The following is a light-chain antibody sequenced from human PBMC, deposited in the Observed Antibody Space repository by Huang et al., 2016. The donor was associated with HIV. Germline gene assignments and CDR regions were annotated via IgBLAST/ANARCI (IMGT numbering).Light chain of an antibody. V-gene: IGKV3-11*01. CDR3: QQRSNWPRT. CDR2: DAS. Sequence: EVVLTQSPATLSLSPGERATLSRRASQSVSSYLAWYQQQPGQAPRLLIYDASNRATGIPARFSGSGAGTDFTLTISSLEPEDFAVYYCQQRSNWPRTFGQGTKVEIK. CDR1: QSVSSY. J-gene: IGKJ1*01.